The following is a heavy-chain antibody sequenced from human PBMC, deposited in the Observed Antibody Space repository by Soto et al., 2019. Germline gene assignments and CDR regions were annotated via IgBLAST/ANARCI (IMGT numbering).Heavy chain of an antibody. D-gene: IGHD2-21*02. V-gene: IGHV3-23*05. CDR3: TNAVTGDSGCEF. CDR1: GFAFSNCA. J-gene: IGHJ4*02. CDR2: ITTSGDTT. Sequence: GGSLRLSCAASGFAFSNCAMSWVRQAPGKGLEWVSTITTSGDTTFYADPVKGRFTTSRDESTNPLYLQMNSLRAEDTAIYYCTNAVTGDSGCEFWGQGPPATASS.